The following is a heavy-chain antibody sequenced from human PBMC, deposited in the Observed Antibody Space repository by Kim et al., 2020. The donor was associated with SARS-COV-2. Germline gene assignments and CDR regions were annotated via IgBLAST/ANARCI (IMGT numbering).Heavy chain of an antibody. CDR2: IYYSGST. Sequence: SETLSLTCTVSGGSISSYYWSWIRQPPGKGLEWIGYIYYSGSTNYNPSLKSRVTISVDTSKNQFSLKLSSVTAADTAVYYCARGRLQFEYWGQGTLVTVSS. CDR1: GGSISSYY. CDR3: ARGRLQFEY. J-gene: IGHJ4*02. V-gene: IGHV4-59*13. D-gene: IGHD6-25*01.